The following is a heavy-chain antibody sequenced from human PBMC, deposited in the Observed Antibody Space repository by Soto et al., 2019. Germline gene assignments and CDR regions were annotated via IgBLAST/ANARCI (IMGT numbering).Heavy chain of an antibody. CDR1: GGSVRGSLYY. V-gene: IGHV4-39*01. J-gene: IGHJ4*02. CDR3: ARRVMGNIWYFDY. CDR2: IFYRGNT. D-gene: IGHD2-21*01. Sequence: SETLSLTCTVSGGSVRGSLYYWGWIRQPPGKGLEWIGNIFYRGNTYHNPSLKSRVTISVDTSKNQFSLRLSSVTATDTAVYYCARRVMGNIWYFDYWGQGTLVTVS.